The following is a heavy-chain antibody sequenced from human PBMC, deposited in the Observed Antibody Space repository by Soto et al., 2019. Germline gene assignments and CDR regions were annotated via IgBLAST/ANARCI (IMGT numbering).Heavy chain of an antibody. V-gene: IGHV3-30*03. J-gene: IGHJ6*02. CDR2: ILHDGSAE. CDR3: ARSRDGYSFYFYYGMDV. D-gene: IGHD4-4*01. Sequence: PGESLKISCAASGFTFTSYDMHWVRQAPGKGLEWMALILHDGSAEYYADSVKGRFTISRDNSKSTLYLQMNSLRAEDTAVYYCARSRDGYSFYFYYGMDVWGQGTTVTVSS. CDR1: GFTFTSYD.